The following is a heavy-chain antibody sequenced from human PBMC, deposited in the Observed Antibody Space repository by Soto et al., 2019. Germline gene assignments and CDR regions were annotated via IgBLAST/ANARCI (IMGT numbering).Heavy chain of an antibody. Sequence: SETLSLTCTVSGGSISSNSYYWAWIRQPPGKGLEWIGNIYYSGTTYYNPSLKSRVTISVDTSKNQFSLKLSSVTAADTAVYYCARSSSPIVGATYYYYGMDVWGQGTTVTVSS. D-gene: IGHD1-26*01. J-gene: IGHJ6*02. CDR1: GGSISSNSYY. CDR2: IYYSGTT. V-gene: IGHV4-39*01. CDR3: ARSSSPIVGATYYYYGMDV.